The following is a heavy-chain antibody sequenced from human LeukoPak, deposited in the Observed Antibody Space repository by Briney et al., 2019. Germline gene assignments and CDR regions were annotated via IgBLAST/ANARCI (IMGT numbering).Heavy chain of an antibody. D-gene: IGHD4/OR15-4a*01. CDR3: AKSGAYYFHC. Sequence: RGSPRLSCAASGFTFSSYGMSWVRQAPGKGLEWVSTISDTGGSTFYADSVKGRFTISRDNSKNTLYLQMNSLIAEDTAVYYCAKSGAYYFHCRGPGNPGTVSS. J-gene: IGHJ4*02. CDR1: GFTFSSYG. CDR2: ISDTGGST. V-gene: IGHV3-23*01.